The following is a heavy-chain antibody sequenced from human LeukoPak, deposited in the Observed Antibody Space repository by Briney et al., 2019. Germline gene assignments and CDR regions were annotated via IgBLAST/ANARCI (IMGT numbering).Heavy chain of an antibody. CDR2: MNPNSGNT. CDR1: GYTFTSYD. V-gene: IGHV1-8*01. CDR3: ASTPRAPYYYYYYYMDV. Sequence: GASVKVSCKASGYTFTSYDINWVRQATGQGLEWMGWMNPNSGNTGYAQKFQGRVTMTRNTSISTAYMELSSLRSEDTAVYYCASTPRAPYYYYYYYMDVWGKGTTVTVSS. J-gene: IGHJ6*03.